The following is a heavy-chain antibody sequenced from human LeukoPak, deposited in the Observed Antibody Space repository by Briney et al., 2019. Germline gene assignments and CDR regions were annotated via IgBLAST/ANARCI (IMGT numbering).Heavy chain of an antibody. CDR3: ATSGYSSGWYGAFDI. Sequence: PPESLSLTCTVPGGSVSSGSYDWSWARQPAGKGLEWIEYIYYSGSTNYNPSLKSRVTISVDTSKNQFSLKLSSVTAADTAVYYCATSGYSSGWYGAFDIWGQGTMVTVSS. D-gene: IGHD6-19*01. J-gene: IGHJ3*02. V-gene: IGHV4-61*01. CDR1: GGSVSSGSYD. CDR2: IYYSGST.